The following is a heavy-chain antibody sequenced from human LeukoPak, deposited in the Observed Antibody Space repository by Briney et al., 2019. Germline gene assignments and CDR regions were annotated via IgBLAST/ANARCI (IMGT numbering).Heavy chain of an antibody. D-gene: IGHD6-13*01. CDR1: GFTFSSYN. Sequence: PGGSLRLSCAASGFTFSSYNMNWVRQAPGKGLEWVSSIDFTSRYIYNADSVKGRFTTSRDNAKNSLDLQMNSLKVEDTAVYYCATPAAGPGAEYSLYWGQGTLVIVSS. CDR2: IDFTSRYI. J-gene: IGHJ1*01. V-gene: IGHV3-21*01. CDR3: ATPAAGPGAEYSLY.